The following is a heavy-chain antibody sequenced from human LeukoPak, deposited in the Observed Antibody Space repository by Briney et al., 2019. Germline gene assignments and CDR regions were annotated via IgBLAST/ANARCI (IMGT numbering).Heavy chain of an antibody. CDR2: VYYSGST. CDR1: GGSISTTNYY. D-gene: IGHD3-10*01. Sequence: SETLSLTCTVSGGSISTTNYYWGWIRQSPGTGLEWFGCVYYSGSTYYNPSLKSRVTISVDTSQNQFSLQLTSVTAADTAVYYCAKDFLSGYYGSGSFDHFDYWGQGTLVTVSS. CDR3: AKDFLSGYYGSGSFDHFDY. J-gene: IGHJ4*02. V-gene: IGHV4-39*07.